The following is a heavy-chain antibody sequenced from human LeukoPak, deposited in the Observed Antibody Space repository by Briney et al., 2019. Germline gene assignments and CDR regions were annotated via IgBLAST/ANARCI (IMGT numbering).Heavy chain of an antibody. D-gene: IGHD3-22*01. Sequence: GESLKISXKGSGYSFANYWIGWVRQMPGKGQEWRGIIYPGDSETRYSPSFPGQVTISADKSISTAFLQWSSLKASDTAMYYCAIADAYFYDTRDYMNFDHWGQGTLVTVPS. J-gene: IGHJ4*02. CDR3: AIADAYFYDTRDYMNFDH. V-gene: IGHV5-51*01. CDR2: IYPGDSET. CDR1: GYSFANYW.